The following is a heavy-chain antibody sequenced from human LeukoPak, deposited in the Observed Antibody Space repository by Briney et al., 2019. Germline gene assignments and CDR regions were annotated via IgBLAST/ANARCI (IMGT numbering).Heavy chain of an antibody. D-gene: IGHD3-22*01. Sequence: SQTLSLTCAVSGGSISSGGYSWSWIRQPPGKGLEWIGYIYHSGSTYYNPSLKSRVTISVDRSKNQFSLKLSSVTAADTAVYYCASAYYYDGSGAFDCWGQGTLVTVSS. CDR2: IYHSGST. CDR1: GGSISSGGYS. J-gene: IGHJ4*02. V-gene: IGHV4-30-2*01. CDR3: ASAYYYDGSGAFDC.